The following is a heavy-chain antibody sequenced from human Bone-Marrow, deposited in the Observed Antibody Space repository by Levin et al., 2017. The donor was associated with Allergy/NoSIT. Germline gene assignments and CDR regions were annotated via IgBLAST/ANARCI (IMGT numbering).Heavy chain of an antibody. CDR2: ITSRSGSAT. CDR1: GFTFSSYA. D-gene: IGHD4-11*01. Sequence: GGSLRLSCVGSGFTFSSYAIDWVRQAPGEGLEWVSTITSRSGSATYYADSVKGRFTISRDNSKNTLFLEMNSLSGEDTAIYYCVKDQYSTPFDRGQGTLVTVSS. CDR3: VKDQYSTPFD. J-gene: IGHJ4*02. V-gene: IGHV3-23*01.